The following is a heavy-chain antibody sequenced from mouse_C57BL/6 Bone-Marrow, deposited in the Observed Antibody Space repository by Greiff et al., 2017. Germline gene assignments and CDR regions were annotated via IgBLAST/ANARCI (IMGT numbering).Heavy chain of an antibody. CDR3: ARSRSSYGSSWFAY. D-gene: IGHD1-1*01. CDR1: GYTFTSYW. J-gene: IGHJ3*01. Sequence: QVQLQQPGAELVRPGSSVKLSCKASGYTFTSYWMDWVKQRPGQGLEWIGNIYPSDSETHYNQKFKDKATLTVDKSSSTAYMQLSSLTSEDSAGYYCARSRSSYGSSWFAYWGQGTLVTVSA. V-gene: IGHV1-61*01. CDR2: IYPSDSET.